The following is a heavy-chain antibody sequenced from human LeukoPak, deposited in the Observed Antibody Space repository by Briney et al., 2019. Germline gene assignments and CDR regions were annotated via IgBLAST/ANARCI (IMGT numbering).Heavy chain of an antibody. CDR3: AGRGHRYSRD. CDR1: GDSIRTGY. CDR2: IYDSGIT. V-gene: IGHV4-4*09. D-gene: IGHD2-15*01. Sequence: SETLSLTCSVSGDSIRTGYWSWIRQPPGKGLEWIGYIYDSGITDYNSSLKSRLTISVETSNNQFSLNLRSVDAADTAVYYCAGRGHRYSRDWGQGILVTVSS. J-gene: IGHJ1*01.